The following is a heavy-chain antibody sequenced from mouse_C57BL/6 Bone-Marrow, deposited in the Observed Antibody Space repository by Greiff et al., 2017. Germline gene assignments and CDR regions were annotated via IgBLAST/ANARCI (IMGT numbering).Heavy chain of an antibody. CDR3: ARADSSGAAWYAY. Sequence: EVKLMESGGGLVKPGGSLKLSCAASGFTFSSYAMSWVRQTPEQRLEWVATISDGGSYTYYPDNVKGRFTISRDNAENNRYLQMSHLKSEYTAMYYCARADSSGAAWYAYWSQGTLVPVSA. V-gene: IGHV5-4*03. J-gene: IGHJ3*01. CDR2: ISDGGSYT. D-gene: IGHD3-2*02. CDR1: GFTFSSYA.